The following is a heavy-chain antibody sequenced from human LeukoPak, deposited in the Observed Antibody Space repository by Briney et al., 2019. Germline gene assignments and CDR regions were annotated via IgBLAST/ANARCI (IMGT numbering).Heavy chain of an antibody. CDR2: INPSGGST. J-gene: IGHJ3*02. Sequence: ASVKVSCKASGYTFISYYMHWVRQAPGQGLEWMGIINPSGGSTSYAQKFQGRVTMTRDMSTSTVYMELSSLRSEDTAVYYCARAPGLRDAFDIWGQGTMVTVSS. CDR3: ARAPGLRDAFDI. D-gene: IGHD2-15*01. V-gene: IGHV1-46*01. CDR1: GYTFISYY.